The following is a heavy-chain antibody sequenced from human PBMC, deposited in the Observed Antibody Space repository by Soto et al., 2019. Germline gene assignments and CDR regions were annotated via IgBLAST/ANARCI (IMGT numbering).Heavy chain of an antibody. Sequence: QVQLEQSGAEVKKPGSSVKVSCQASGGTLTKYTFNWVRQAPGQGLEWMAGIFPVFGTPTYAQKFQGRLSIIEDDSTNTAYLELSSLISEDTGVYYCTLGPAVAAGYSNGLDVWGQGTTVTVSS. V-gene: IGHV1-69*12. CDR1: GGTLTKYT. CDR3: TLGPAVAAGYSNGLDV. CDR2: IFPVFGTP. J-gene: IGHJ6*02. D-gene: IGHD2-2*01.